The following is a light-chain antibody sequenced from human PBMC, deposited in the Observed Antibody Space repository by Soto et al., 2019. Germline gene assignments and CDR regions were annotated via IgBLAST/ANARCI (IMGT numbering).Light chain of an antibody. CDR1: QSISSW. V-gene: IGKV1-5*03. CDR3: QYYNDYCWT. Sequence: DIPLTQSPSTLSASVGDRVTITCRASQSISSWLAWYQQKPGKAPNLLIYKTSNLESGVPSRFSGSGSGTEFTLTTSSLQPDDFATYYCQYYNDYCWTFGQGTKVEIK. CDR2: KTS. J-gene: IGKJ1*01.